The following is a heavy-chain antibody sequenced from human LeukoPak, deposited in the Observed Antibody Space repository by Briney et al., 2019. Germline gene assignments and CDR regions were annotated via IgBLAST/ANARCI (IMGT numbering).Heavy chain of an antibody. J-gene: IGHJ6*02. CDR3: ARNVYSSGSPAYGMDV. CDR2: INSDGSST. Sequence: GGSLRLSCAASGFTLSSYWMHWVRQAPGKGLVWVSRINSDGSSTSYADSVKGRFTISRDNAKNSLYLQMNSLRAEDTAVYYCARNVYSSGSPAYGMDVWGQGTTVTVSS. V-gene: IGHV3-74*01. CDR1: GFTLSSYW. D-gene: IGHD6-19*01.